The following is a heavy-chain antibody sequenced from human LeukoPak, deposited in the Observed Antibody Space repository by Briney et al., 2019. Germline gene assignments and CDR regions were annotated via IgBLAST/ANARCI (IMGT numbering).Heavy chain of an antibody. D-gene: IGHD6-25*01. CDR2: ISGRDGST. J-gene: IGHJ5*01. V-gene: IGHV3-23*01. CDR3: AKNGYNSGWYDS. Sequence: GGSLRLSCAASGFTFSSYAMSWVRQAPGKGLEWVSGISGRDGSTYDADSVKGRFTISRDNSKNTLYLQMNSLRAEDTALYYCAKNGYNSGWYDSWGQGILVTVSS. CDR1: GFTFSSYA.